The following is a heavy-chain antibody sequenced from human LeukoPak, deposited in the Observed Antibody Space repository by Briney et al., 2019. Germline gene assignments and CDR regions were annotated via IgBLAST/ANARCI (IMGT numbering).Heavy chain of an antibody. D-gene: IGHD6-6*01. V-gene: IGHV4-39*07. J-gene: IGHJ4*02. CDR1: GGSISSSSYY. CDR3: ARAQPRGPSTNIMRSSSFGRYYFDY. CDR2: IYYSGST. Sequence: SETLSLTCTVSGGSISSSSYYWGWIRQPPGKGLEWIGSIYYSGSTYYNPSLKSRVTISVDTSKNQFSLKLSSVTAADTAVYYCARAQPRGPSTNIMRSSSFGRYYFDYWGQGTLVTVSS.